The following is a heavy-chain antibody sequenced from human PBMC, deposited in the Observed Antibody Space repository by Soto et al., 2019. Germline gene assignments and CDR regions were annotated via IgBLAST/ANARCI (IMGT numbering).Heavy chain of an antibody. CDR2: IYSGGST. CDR1: GFTVSSNY. Sequence: PGGSLRLSCAASGFTVSSNYMSWVRQAPGKGLEWVSVIYSGGSTYYADSVKGRFTISRDNSKNTLYLQMNSLRAEDTAVYYCARDGSRYSSSWYGGDAFDIWGQGTMVTV. V-gene: IGHV3-66*01. CDR3: ARDGSRYSSSWYGGDAFDI. D-gene: IGHD6-13*01. J-gene: IGHJ3*02.